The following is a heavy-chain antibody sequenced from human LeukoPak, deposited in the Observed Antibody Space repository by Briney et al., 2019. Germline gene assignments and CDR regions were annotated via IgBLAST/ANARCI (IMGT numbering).Heavy chain of an antibody. CDR3: VRDPYRDYGDSFFDY. CDR2: ISTDTGGNP. Sequence: ASVKVSCKASGYTFTNYALNWVRQAPGQGLEWMGWISTDTGGNPTYAQGFTGRFVFSLDTSVNTAYVQISSLKAEDTAVYYCVRDPYRDYGDSFFDYWGQGTLVTVSS. J-gene: IGHJ4*02. D-gene: IGHD4-17*01. V-gene: IGHV7-4-1*02. CDR1: GYTFTNYA.